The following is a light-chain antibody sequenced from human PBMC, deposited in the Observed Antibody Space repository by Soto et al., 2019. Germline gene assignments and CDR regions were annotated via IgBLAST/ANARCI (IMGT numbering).Light chain of an antibody. J-gene: IGKJ4*01. CDR3: QQRDSWPIT. Sequence: EIVLTQSPATLSLSPGERATLSCRASQSISFQLGWYQQKPGQAPRLLIYDVSDRATGIPDRFSGSGSGTDFTLTINSLEPEDSAVYYCQQRDSWPITFGGGTRVEIK. V-gene: IGKV3-11*01. CDR2: DVS. CDR1: QSISFQ.